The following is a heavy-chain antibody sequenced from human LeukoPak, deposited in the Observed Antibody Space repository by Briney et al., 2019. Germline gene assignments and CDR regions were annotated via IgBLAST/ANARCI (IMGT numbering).Heavy chain of an antibody. D-gene: IGHD6-13*01. CDR1: GGSISSSSYY. CDR3: ARVRGGIAAAYNWFDP. Sequence: SETLSLTCTVSGGSISSSSYYWGWIRQPPGKGLEWIGSIYYSGSTYYNPSLKSRVTISVDTSKNQFSLKLSSVTAADTAVYYCARVRGGIAAAYNWFDPWGQGTLVTVSS. V-gene: IGHV4-39*07. J-gene: IGHJ5*02. CDR2: IYYSGST.